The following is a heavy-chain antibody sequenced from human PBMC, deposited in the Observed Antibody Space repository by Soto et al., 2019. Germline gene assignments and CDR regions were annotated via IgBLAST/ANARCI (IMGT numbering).Heavy chain of an antibody. CDR1: GFTFSTYS. V-gene: IGHV3-21*01. CDR2: ISSRSDI. J-gene: IGHJ6*02. Sequence: GGSLRLSCVGSGFTFSTYSINWVRQAPGKGLEWVSSISSRSDIYYADSVKGRFTISRDNAKNSVSLQMNSLRAEGTAVYYCARPLYGMDVWGQGTTVTVSS. CDR3: ARPLYGMDV. D-gene: IGHD2-8*01.